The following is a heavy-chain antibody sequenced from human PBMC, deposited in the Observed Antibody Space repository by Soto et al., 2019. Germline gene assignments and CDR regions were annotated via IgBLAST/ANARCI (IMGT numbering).Heavy chain of an antibody. D-gene: IGHD3-10*01. Sequence: QVQLVQSGAEVKKPGSSVKVSCKASGGTFSNYALISWVRQAPGQGLEWMGGIIPIDATVNYAQKFQGRITITADESTTTAYMVLGSLRSEDTAVYFCAIDLLGFGYPYADVWGQGTTVTVSS. V-gene: IGHV1-69*12. J-gene: IGHJ6*01. CDR3: AIDLLGFGYPYADV. CDR1: GGTFSNYA. CDR2: IIPIDATV.